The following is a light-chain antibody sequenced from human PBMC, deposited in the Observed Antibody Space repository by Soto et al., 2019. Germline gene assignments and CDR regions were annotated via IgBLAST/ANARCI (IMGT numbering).Light chain of an antibody. Sequence: QSALTQPPSASGSPGQSVTISCTGTSSDVGNYDYVSWYQQHPGKAPKLLIYGNSNRPSGVPDRFSGSKSGTSASLAITGLQAEDEADYYCQSYDSSLRGVFGGGTKVTVL. CDR1: SSDVGNYDY. CDR2: GNS. V-gene: IGLV2-8*01. J-gene: IGLJ2*01. CDR3: QSYDSSLRGV.